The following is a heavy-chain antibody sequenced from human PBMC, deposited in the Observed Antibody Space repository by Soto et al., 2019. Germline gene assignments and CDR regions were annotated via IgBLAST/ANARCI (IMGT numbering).Heavy chain of an antibody. D-gene: IGHD2-15*01. J-gene: IGHJ5*02. CDR1: GFTFSSYA. CDR2: ISYDGSNK. V-gene: IGHV3-30-3*01. CDR3: ARGQPEVDIVVVVAENWFDP. Sequence: GGSLRLSCAASGFTFSSYAMHWVRQAPGKGLEWVAVISYDGSNKYYADSVKGRFTISRDNSKNTLYLQMNSLRAEDTAVYYCARGQPEVDIVVVVAENWFDPWGQGTLVTVSS.